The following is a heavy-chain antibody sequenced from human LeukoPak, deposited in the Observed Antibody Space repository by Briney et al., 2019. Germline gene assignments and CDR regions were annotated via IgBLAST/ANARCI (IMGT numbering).Heavy chain of an antibody. CDR2: IYSGGRT. D-gene: IGHD3-22*01. Sequence: PGGSLRLSCAASGFIVSSNYMTWVRQAPGKGLEWVSVIYSGGRTYYADSVKGRFTISRDNSKNTLYLQMNSLRAEDTAVYYCARDSSYYYDSSGYYYVGYFDYWGQGTLVTVSS. CDR3: ARDSSYYYDSSGYYYVGYFDY. J-gene: IGHJ4*02. V-gene: IGHV3-53*01. CDR1: GFIVSSNY.